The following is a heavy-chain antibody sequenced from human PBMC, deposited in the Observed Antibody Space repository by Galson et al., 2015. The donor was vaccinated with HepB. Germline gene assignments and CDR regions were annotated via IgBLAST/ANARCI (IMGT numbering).Heavy chain of an antibody. CDR1: ANTFSNYG. J-gene: IGHJ4*02. CDR3: ARARYSTSPPDY. V-gene: IGHV1-18*01. Sequence: SVKVSCKASANTFSNYGISWLRQAPGQGLEWMGWISGYNGNTDYGQKFQGRVTITTDTSTTTAYVEVRSLKYDDTAVYYCARARYSTSPPDYWGQGTLVTVSS. CDR2: ISGYNGNT. D-gene: IGHD6-6*01.